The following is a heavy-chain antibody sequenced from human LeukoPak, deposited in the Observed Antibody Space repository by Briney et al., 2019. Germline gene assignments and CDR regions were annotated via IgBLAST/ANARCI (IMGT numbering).Heavy chain of an antibody. D-gene: IGHD4-17*01. CDR3: ARVQHTVTDVFDH. V-gene: IGHV1-69*04. CDR1: GGTFSSYS. CDR2: IIPILGIA. Sequence: SVKVSCKASGGTFSSYSISWVRQAPGQGLEWMGRIIPILGIANYAQKFQGRVTITADKSTSTAYMELSSLRSDDTAVYYCARVQHTVTDVFDHWAQRTLVTVSS. J-gene: IGHJ4*02.